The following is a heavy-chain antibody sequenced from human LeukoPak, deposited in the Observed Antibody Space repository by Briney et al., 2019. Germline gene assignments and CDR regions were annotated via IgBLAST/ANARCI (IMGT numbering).Heavy chain of an antibody. J-gene: IGHJ4*02. Sequence: SETLSLTCTVSGGSISGDYWSWIRQPPGEGLEWIGYIYYSGSTRYNPSLKSRVIISVDTSKNQFSLKLSSVTAADTAIYYCARVVSHGYSDSWGQGTLVTVSS. CDR2: IYYSGST. D-gene: IGHD5-18*01. CDR3: ARVVSHGYSDS. CDR1: GGSISGDY. V-gene: IGHV4-59*01.